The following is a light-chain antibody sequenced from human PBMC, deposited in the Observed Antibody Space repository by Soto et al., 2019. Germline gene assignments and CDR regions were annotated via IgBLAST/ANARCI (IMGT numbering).Light chain of an antibody. Sequence: DIQMTQSPSSLSASVGDRVTITYQASQDISNYLNWYQQKPGKAPKLLIYDASNLETGVPSRFSGSGSGTDFTFTISSLQAEDIATYYCQQYDNLPPFTFGPGTKVDIK. CDR2: DAS. CDR1: QDISNY. CDR3: QQYDNLPPFT. V-gene: IGKV1-33*01. J-gene: IGKJ3*01.